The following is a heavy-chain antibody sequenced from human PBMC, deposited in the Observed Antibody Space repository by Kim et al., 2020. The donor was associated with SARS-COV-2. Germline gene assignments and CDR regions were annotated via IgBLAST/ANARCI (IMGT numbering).Heavy chain of an antibody. CDR1: GGSISSSNW. Sequence: SETLSLTCVVSGGSISSSNWWSWVRQPPGKGLEWIGEIYHSGSTNYNPSLKSRVTISLDKSENQFSLRLSSVTAADTAVYYCAARTVYYYGMDVWGQGTTVTVFS. CDR2: IYHSGST. V-gene: IGHV4-4*02. D-gene: IGHD4-17*01. CDR3: AARTVYYYGMDV. J-gene: IGHJ6*02.